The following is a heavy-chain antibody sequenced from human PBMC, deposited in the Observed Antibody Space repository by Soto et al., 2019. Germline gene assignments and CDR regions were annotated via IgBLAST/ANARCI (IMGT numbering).Heavy chain of an antibody. J-gene: IGHJ4*02. CDR2: IIPIFGTA. Sequence: QVQLVQSGAEVKKPGSSVKVSCKASGGTFSSYAISWVRQAPGQGLEWMGGIIPIFGTANYAQKFQGRLTITADKSTSTAYMELSSLRSEYTAVYYCARVKSFHTGLFDYWGQGTLVTFSS. V-gene: IGHV1-69*06. D-gene: IGHD3-16*02. CDR3: ARVKSFHTGLFDY. CDR1: GGTFSSYA.